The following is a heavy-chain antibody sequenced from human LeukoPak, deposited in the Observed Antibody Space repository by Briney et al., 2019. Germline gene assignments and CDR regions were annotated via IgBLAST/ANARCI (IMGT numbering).Heavy chain of an antibody. CDR2: ISSSSSYI. J-gene: IGHJ4*02. Sequence: PGGSLRLSCAASGFTFSSYSMSWVRQAPGKGLEWVSSISSSSSYIYYADSVKGRFTISKANAKNPLYLQMNSLRAGDTAVYYCARDRHFWSGYYSVYWGQGTLVTVSS. D-gene: IGHD3-3*02. CDR1: GFTFSSYS. V-gene: IGHV3-21*01. CDR3: ARDRHFWSGYYSVY.